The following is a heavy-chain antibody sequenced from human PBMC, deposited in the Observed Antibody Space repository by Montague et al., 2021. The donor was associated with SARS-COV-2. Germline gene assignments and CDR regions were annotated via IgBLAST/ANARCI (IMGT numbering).Heavy chain of an antibody. V-gene: IGHV4-39*07. CDR3: ARFREAGDVLDY. CDR2: IYSSGTT. D-gene: IGHD7-27*01. CDR1: GGSIGTSSHF. Sequence: SETLSLTCTVSGGSIGTSSHFWGWVRQPPGKGLEWIGIIYSSGTTSYIPSLKSRLTISSDTSKNQFSLRLASVTAADTAVYYCARFREAGDVLDYWGQGKPVTVSS. J-gene: IGHJ4*02.